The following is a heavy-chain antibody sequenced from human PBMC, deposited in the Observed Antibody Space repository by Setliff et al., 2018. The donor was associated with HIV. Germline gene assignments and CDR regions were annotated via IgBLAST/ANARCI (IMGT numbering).Heavy chain of an antibody. CDR3: AKESGSAAFDY. Sequence: GGSLRLSCAASGFTFSNYAMHWVRQAPVKGLEWVAVISYDGSDKYYADSEKGRFTISRDNSKNTLHLQMNSLRAADTAVYYCAKESGSAAFDYWGQGTLVTVSS. CDR2: ISYDGSDK. V-gene: IGHV3-30*04. D-gene: IGHD2-15*01. J-gene: IGHJ4*02. CDR1: GFTFSNYA.